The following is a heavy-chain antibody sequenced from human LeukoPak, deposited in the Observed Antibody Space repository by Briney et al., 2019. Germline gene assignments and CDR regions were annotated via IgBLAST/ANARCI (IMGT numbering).Heavy chain of an antibody. D-gene: IGHD3-22*01. CDR1: GGTFSSYA. CDR2: IIPILGIA. J-gene: IGHJ4*02. CDR3: AGDSSGYYNL. Sequence: SVKVSCKASGGTFSSYAISWVRQAPGQGLEWMGRIIPILGIANYAQKFQGRVTITADNSTSTAYMELSSLRSEDTAVYYCAGDSSGYYNLWGQGTLVTVSS. V-gene: IGHV1-69*04.